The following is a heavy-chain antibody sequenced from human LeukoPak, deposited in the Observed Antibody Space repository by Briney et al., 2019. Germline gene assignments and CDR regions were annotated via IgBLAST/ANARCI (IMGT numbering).Heavy chain of an antibody. J-gene: IGHJ6*02. Sequence: SETLSLTCTVSGGSISSYYWSWIRQPPGKGLEWIGYIYYSGSTNYNPSLKSRVTISVDTSKNQFSLKLSSVTAADTAVYYCARVSGYSYGNSYYYYYGMDVWGQGTTVTVS. D-gene: IGHD5-18*01. V-gene: IGHV4-59*01. CDR2: IYYSGST. CDR1: GGSISSYY. CDR3: ARVSGYSYGNSYYYYYGMDV.